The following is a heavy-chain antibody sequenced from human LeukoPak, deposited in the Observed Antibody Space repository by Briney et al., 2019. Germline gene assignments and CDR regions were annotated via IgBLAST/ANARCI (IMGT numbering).Heavy chain of an antibody. V-gene: IGHV1-8*03. J-gene: IGHJ5*02. CDR3: ARGGSSSGGNWFDP. CDR2: MNPNSGNT. CDR1: GYTFTSYD. D-gene: IGHD6-6*01. Sequence: ASVKVSCKASGYTFTSYDINWVRQATGQGLEWMGWMNPNSGNTGYAQKFQGRVTITRNTSISTAYMELSSLRSEDTAVYYCARGGSSSGGNWFDPWGQGTLVTVSS.